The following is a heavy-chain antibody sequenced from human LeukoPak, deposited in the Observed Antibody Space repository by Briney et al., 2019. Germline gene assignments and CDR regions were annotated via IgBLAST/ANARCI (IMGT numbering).Heavy chain of an antibody. CDR3: ERVGGHCSSTSCPPPDY. V-gene: IGHV3-21*01. Sequence: GGSLRLSCAASGFTFSSYNMDWVRQAPGKGLEWVSFIDSSSRYIYQADSVKGRFTISRDNAKSLVFLQMNSLRAEDTAVYYCERVGGHCSSTSCPPPDYWGQGTLVTVSS. CDR1: GFTFSSYN. D-gene: IGHD2-2*01. CDR2: IDSSSRYI. J-gene: IGHJ4*02.